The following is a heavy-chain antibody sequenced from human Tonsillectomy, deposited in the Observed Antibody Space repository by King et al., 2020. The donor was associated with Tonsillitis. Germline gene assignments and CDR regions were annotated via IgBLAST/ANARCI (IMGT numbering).Heavy chain of an antibody. CDR2: FDPKDGET. CDR3: ATDLKSGANARRVSYNFDY. Sequence: VQLVQSGAEVKKPGASVKVSCKVSGYTLTELSMHWVRQAPGKGLEWMGVFDPKDGETIYAQKFQGRVTMTEDTSTDTAYMELSSLRSEDTAVYYCATDLKSGANARRVSYNFDYWGQGTLVTVPS. CDR1: GYTLTELS. V-gene: IGHV1-24*01. J-gene: IGHJ4*02. D-gene: IGHD1-26*01.